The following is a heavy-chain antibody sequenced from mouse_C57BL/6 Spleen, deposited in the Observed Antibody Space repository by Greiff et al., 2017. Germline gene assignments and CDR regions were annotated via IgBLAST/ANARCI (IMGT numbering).Heavy chain of an antibody. CDR3: ARSYDVGYFDY. J-gene: IGHJ2*01. V-gene: IGHV1-82*01. CDR2: IYPGDGDT. D-gene: IGHD2-12*01. CDR1: GYAFSSSW. Sequence: QVQLQQSGPELVKPGASVKISCKASGYAFSSSWMNWVKQRPGKGLEWIGRIYPGDGDTNYNGKFKGKATLTADKSSSTAYMQLSSLTSEDSAVYFCARSYDVGYFDYWGQGTTLTVSS.